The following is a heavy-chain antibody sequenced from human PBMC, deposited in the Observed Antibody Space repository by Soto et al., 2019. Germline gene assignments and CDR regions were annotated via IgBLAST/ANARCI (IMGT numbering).Heavy chain of an antibody. J-gene: IGHJ6*02. V-gene: IGHV4-4*02. CDR3: ARVGEGFYYGMDV. Sequence: SETRSLTCAVCGGSISSRNWWRWVRQPPGKGLEWIGEFYHSGATNYNPSLKSRVTISPDISKNQFSLILTSVTAADTAVYYCARVGEGFYYGMDVWGQGTTVTVSS. CDR1: GGSISSRNW. CDR2: FYHSGAT.